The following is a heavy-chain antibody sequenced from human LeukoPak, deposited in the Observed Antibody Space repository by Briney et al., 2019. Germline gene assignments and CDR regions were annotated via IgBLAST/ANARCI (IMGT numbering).Heavy chain of an antibody. CDR2: IYPGDSDT. D-gene: IGHD3-10*01. J-gene: IGHJ3*02. Sequence: GESLKIPCKGSGYTFNNYWIAWVRQMPGKGLEWMGIIYPGDSDTRYSPSFQGQVTISADKSIGTTYLQWSSLKAADTAMYYCARRGWEFGEPKRDHDTFDIWGQGTMVTVSS. CDR1: GYTFNNYW. V-gene: IGHV5-51*01. CDR3: ARRGWEFGEPKRDHDTFDI.